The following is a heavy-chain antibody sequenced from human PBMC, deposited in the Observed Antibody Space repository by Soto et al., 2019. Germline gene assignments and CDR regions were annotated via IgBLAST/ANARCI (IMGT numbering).Heavy chain of an antibody. CDR1: GGSFSGYY. Sequence: QVQLQQWGAGLLKPSETLSLTCAVYGGSFSGYYWSWIHQPPGKGLEWIGEINHSGSTNYNPSLKSRVTISVDTSKNQFSLKLSSVTAADTAVYYCASRSQRILWFGEFHYYGMDVWGQGTTVTVSS. J-gene: IGHJ6*02. CDR2: INHSGST. V-gene: IGHV4-34*01. CDR3: ASRSQRILWFGEFHYYGMDV. D-gene: IGHD3-10*01.